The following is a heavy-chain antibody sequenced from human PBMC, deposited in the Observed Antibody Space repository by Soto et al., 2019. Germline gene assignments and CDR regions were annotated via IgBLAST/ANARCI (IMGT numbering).Heavy chain of an antibody. CDR1: GYTFTGYY. V-gene: IGHV1-2*04. CDR2: INPNSGGT. CDR3: ARGHYYDSSGLDI. J-gene: IGHJ3*02. D-gene: IGHD3-22*01. Sequence: GASVKVSCKASGYTFTGYYMHRVRQAPGQGLEWMGWINPNSGGTNYAQKFQGWVAMTRDTSISTAYMELSRLRSDDTAVYYCARGHYYDSSGLDIWGQGTMVTVSS.